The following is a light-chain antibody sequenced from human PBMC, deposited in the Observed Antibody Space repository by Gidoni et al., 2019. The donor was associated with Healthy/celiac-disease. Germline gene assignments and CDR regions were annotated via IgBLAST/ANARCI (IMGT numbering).Light chain of an antibody. J-gene: IGKJ3*01. Sequence: DIQMTQSPSTLSASVGDRVTITCRASQSISSWLAWYQQKPGKAPKLLIYTASSLESGVPSRFSGSGSGTEFTLTISSLQPDDFATYYCQQYNSYLFTFGPGTKSGY. V-gene: IGKV1-5*03. CDR2: TAS. CDR1: QSISSW. CDR3: QQYNSYLFT.